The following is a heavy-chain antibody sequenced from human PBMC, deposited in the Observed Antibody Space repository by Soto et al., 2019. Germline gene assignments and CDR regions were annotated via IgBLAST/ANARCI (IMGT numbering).Heavy chain of an antibody. V-gene: IGHV3-7*05. CDR2: INEEGTER. CDR3: AKSPMVRTFHYGMEV. D-gene: IGHD2-8*01. CDR1: GFSFSSYW. J-gene: IGHJ6*02. Sequence: EVQLVESGGGLVQPGGSLRVSCAASGFSFSSYWMSWVRHGPGKGLEWVADINEEGTERYYADSVKGRFTISRDNGENSVYLQSNNLRVDDTAVYSCAKSPMVRTFHYGMEVWGQGTTVTVSS.